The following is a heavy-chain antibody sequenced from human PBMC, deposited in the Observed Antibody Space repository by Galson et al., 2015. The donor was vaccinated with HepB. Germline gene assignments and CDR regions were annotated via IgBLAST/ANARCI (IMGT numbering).Heavy chain of an antibody. D-gene: IGHD2-2*01. J-gene: IGHJ3*02. CDR3: ASPNNPLGYCSSTSCYVAFGI. Sequence: SVKVSCKASGYTFTSYAMHWVRQAPGQRLEWMGWINAGNGNTKYSQKFQGRVTITRDTSASTAYMELSSLRSEDTAVYYCASPNNPLGYCSSTSCYVAFGIWGQGTMVTVSS. V-gene: IGHV1-3*01. CDR2: INAGNGNT. CDR1: GYTFTSYA.